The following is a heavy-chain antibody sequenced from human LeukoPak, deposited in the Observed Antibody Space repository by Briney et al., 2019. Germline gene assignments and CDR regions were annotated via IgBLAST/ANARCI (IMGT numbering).Heavy chain of an antibody. J-gene: IGHJ6*02. D-gene: IGHD3-22*01. CDR3: ARLYDSSGYYWDYYYGMDV. Sequence: GGSLRLSCAASGFTFSSYEMNWVRQAPGKGLEWVSYISSSGSTIYYADSVKGRFTISRDNAKNSLYLQMNSLRAEDTAVYYCARLYDSSGYYWDYYYGMDVWGQGTTVTVSS. CDR2: ISSSGSTI. CDR1: GFTFSSYE. V-gene: IGHV3-48*03.